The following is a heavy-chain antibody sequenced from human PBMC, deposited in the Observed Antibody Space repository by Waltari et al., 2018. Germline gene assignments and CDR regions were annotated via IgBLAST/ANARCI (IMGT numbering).Heavy chain of an antibody. Sequence: QVPLVQSGAEVKKPGSSVKVSCKASGGTFRSYAISLVRQAPGQGLEWMGGIIPIFGTANYAQKFQGRVTITTDESTSTAYMELSSLRSEDTAVYYCARAAAARPGFDYWGQGTLVTVSS. V-gene: IGHV1-69*05. CDR2: IIPIFGTA. CDR1: GGTFRSYA. D-gene: IGHD6-6*01. CDR3: ARAAAARPGFDY. J-gene: IGHJ4*02.